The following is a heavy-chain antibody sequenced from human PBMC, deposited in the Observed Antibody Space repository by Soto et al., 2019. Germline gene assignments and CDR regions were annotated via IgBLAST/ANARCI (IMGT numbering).Heavy chain of an antibody. CDR3: AYLASIVGAYFDY. V-gene: IGHV4-34*01. CDR2: LNHSGST. D-gene: IGHD1-26*01. Sequence: QVQLQQWGAGLLKPSETLSLTCAVYGGSLSGYYWSWIRQPPGKGLEWIGELNHSGSTNYNPSLKSRVTITTDTSKNQFSLKLSSVTAADTAVYYCAYLASIVGAYFDYWGQGTLVTVSS. J-gene: IGHJ4*02. CDR1: GGSLSGYY.